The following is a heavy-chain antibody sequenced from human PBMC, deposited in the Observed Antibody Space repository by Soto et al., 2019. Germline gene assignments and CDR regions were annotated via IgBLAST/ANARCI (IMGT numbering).Heavy chain of an antibody. Sequence: QVQLVQSGAEVKKPGASVKVSCKASGYTFTNFGISWVRQAPGQGLEWMGWISAYNGNTNYAQKFQGRVTMTTDTTPSTAYMEVRSLRFDDTAVYYCARGGTPIDYGGQGTLVTVSS. CDR2: ISAYNGNT. J-gene: IGHJ4*02. CDR1: GYTFTNFG. V-gene: IGHV1-18*01. CDR3: ARGGTPIDY. D-gene: IGHD3-16*01.